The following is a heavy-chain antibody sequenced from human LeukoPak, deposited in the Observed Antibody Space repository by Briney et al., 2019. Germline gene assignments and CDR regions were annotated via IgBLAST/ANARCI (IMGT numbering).Heavy chain of an antibody. CDR3: ARRGGNFDP. CDR1: GDSITSYY. CDR2: IYYSGST. J-gene: IGHJ2*01. Sequence: SETLSLTCTVSGDSITSYYWSWIRQPPGKGLEWIGYIYYSGSTNYNPSLKSRVTISIDTSKTHFSLKLSSVTAADTAVYYCARRGGNFDPWGRGTLVTVSS. V-gene: IGHV4-59*08. D-gene: IGHD3-16*01.